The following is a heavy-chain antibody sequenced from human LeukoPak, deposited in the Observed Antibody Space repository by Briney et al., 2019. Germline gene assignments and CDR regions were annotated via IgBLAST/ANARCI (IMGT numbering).Heavy chain of an antibody. CDR3: ASREWGSYGNPDY. J-gene: IGHJ4*02. CDR1: GGSISSSSYY. D-gene: IGHD5-18*01. CDR2: IYYSGST. Sequence: PSETLSLTCTVSGGSISSSSYYWGWIRQPPGKGLEWIGSIYYSGSTYYNPSLKSRVTISVGTSKNQFSLKLSSVTAADTAVYYCASREWGSYGNPDYWGQGTLVTVSS. V-gene: IGHV4-39*01.